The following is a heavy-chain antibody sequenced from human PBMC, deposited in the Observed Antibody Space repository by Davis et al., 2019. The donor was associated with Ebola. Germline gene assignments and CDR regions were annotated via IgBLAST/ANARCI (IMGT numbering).Heavy chain of an antibody. CDR3: ASFGTDWQRSD. J-gene: IGHJ4*02. D-gene: IGHD5-12*01. CDR2: INTDGTYT. CDR1: GFTFSSYG. V-gene: IGHV3-74*01. Sequence: PGGSLRLSCTASGFTFSSYGMHWVRQAPGKGLVWVSHINTDGTYTRYADPVKGRFTVSRDNAKNTLYLQMNGLRSEDTAIYYCASFGTDWQRSDWGQGTLVTVSS.